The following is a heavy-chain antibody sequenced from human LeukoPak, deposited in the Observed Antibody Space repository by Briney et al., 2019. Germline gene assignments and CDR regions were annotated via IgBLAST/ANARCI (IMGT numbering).Heavy chain of an antibody. D-gene: IGHD1-26*01. CDR3: ARDSGSYYPYYYGMDV. Sequence: SETLSLTCTVSGGSISSSSYYWGWIRQPPGKGLEWIGSIYYSGSTYYNPSLKSRVTISVDTSKNQFSLKLSSVTAADTAVYYCARDSGSYYPYYYGMDVWGQGTTVTVSS. J-gene: IGHJ6*02. CDR1: GGSISSSSYY. CDR2: IYYSGST. V-gene: IGHV4-39*01.